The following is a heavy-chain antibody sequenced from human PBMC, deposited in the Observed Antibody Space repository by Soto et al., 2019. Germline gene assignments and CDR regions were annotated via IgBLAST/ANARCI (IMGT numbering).Heavy chain of an antibody. V-gene: IGHV1-8*01. J-gene: IGHJ5*02. CDR2: MNPNSGNT. CDR3: ARPKLSSKGWSDP. CDR1: GYTFTSYD. D-gene: IGHD2-2*01. Sequence: ASVKVSCKASGYTFTSYDINWVRQATGQGLEWMGWMNPNSGNTGYAQKFQGRVTMTRNTSISTAYMELSSLRSEDTAVYYCARPKLSSKGWSDPWGQGTLVTVSS.